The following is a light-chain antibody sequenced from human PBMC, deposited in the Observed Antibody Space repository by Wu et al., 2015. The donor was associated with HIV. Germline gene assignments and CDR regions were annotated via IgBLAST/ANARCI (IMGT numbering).Light chain of an antibody. J-gene: IGKJ5*01. CDR2: DAS. Sequence: SASIGDRVNITCRASQDIFTYLAWYQQTPGKAPRVLIYDASTLQSGVSSRFSGSGSGAHFTLTISGLQREDFAVYFCQQLNSFPLTFGQGSRLEI. CDR3: QQLNSFPLT. CDR1: QDIFTY. V-gene: IGKV1-13*02.